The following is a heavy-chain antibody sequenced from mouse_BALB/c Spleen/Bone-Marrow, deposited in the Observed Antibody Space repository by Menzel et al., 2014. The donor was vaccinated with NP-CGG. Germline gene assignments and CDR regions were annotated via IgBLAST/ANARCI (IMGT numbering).Heavy chain of an antibody. J-gene: IGHJ2*01. D-gene: IGHD2-14*01. CDR2: IDPANGNT. CDR1: GFNIKDTY. V-gene: IGHV14-3*02. CDR3: ARYRLGTYFDY. Sequence: VQLKESGAELVKPGASVKLSCTASGFNIKDTYMHWVKQRPEQGLEWIGRIDPANGNTKYDPKFQGKATITADTSSNTAYLQLSSLTSEDTAVYYCARYRLGTYFDYWGQGTTLTVFS.